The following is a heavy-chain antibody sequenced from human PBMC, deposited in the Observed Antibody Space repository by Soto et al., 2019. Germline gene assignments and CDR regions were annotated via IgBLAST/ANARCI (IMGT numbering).Heavy chain of an antibody. CDR3: ANRNLTSRIEWFDP. V-gene: IGHV3-23*01. CDR2: ISGSGGNT. Sequence: AGGSLRLSCVASGFTFSSCTMNWVRQAPGKGLEWVSAISGSGGNTFYADSVKGRFTISRDNSQNTLYLQMNSLSAEDTAVYYCANRNLTSRIEWFDPWGQGTLVTVSS. D-gene: IGHD4-4*01. J-gene: IGHJ5*02. CDR1: GFTFSSCT.